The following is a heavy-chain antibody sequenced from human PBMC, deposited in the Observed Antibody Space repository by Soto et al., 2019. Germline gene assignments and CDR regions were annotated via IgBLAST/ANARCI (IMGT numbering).Heavy chain of an antibody. CDR2: INSNGGRT. J-gene: IGHJ4*02. CDR3: ARTGHSGSWEFDF. Sequence: GGSLRLSCAASGLTFSIYAMHWVRQAPGKGLESVSLINSNGGRTYYADSVKGRFTISRDNSKNMLYLQMGSLRIEDVAVYYCARTGHSGSWEFDFWGQGTLVTVSS. CDR1: GLTFSIYA. D-gene: IGHD6-13*01. V-gene: IGHV3-64*02.